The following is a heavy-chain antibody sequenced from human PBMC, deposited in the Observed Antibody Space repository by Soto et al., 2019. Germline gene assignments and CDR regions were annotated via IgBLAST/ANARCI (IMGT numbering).Heavy chain of an antibody. J-gene: IGHJ5*02. CDR3: ASRRSRGRALLFDP. D-gene: IGHD1-26*01. CDR2: IYYSGST. V-gene: IGHV4-30-4*01. CDR1: GGSISSGDYY. Sequence: SETLSLTCTVSGGSISSGDYYWSWIRQPPGKGLEWIGYIYYSGSTYYNPSLKSRVTISVDTSKNQFSLKLSSVTAADTAVYYCASRRSRGRALLFDPWGQRTLVTVSS.